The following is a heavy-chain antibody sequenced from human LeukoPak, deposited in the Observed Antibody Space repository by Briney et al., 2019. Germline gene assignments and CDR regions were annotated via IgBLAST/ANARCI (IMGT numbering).Heavy chain of an antibody. J-gene: IGHJ6*03. CDR1: GYTLTELS. CDR3: ATVGSGSYARGDYHMDV. D-gene: IGHD1-26*01. Sequence: GASVKVSCKVSGYTLTELSMHWVRQAPGKGLEWMGGFDPEDGETIYAQKFQGRVTMTEDTSTDTAYMELSSLRSEDTAVYYCATVGSGSYARGDYHMDVWGKGTTVTVSS. V-gene: IGHV1-24*01. CDR2: FDPEDGET.